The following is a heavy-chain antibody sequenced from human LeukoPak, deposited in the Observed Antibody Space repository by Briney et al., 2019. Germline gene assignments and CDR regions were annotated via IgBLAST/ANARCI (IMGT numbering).Heavy chain of an antibody. J-gene: IGHJ4*02. V-gene: IGHV4-39*01. CDR3: ARHFYYGSGSYYRLAFDY. Sequence: SETLSLTCTVSGGSISSSSYYWGWIRQPPGKGLEWIGGIYYSGSTYYNPSLKSRVTISVDTSKNQFSLKLSSVTAADTAVYYCARHFYYGSGSYYRLAFDYWGQGTLVTVSS. D-gene: IGHD3-10*01. CDR1: GGSISSSSYY. CDR2: IYYSGST.